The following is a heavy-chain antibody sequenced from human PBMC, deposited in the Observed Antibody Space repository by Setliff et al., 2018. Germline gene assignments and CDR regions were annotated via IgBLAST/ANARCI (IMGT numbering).Heavy chain of an antibody. Sequence: LRLSCAASGLTFSIYAMSWVRQAPGKGLEWVSVISGSGSITYQADFVKGRFTISRDNSKNMLYLQLNSPRAEDTAVYFCAGTIFGVQYYFDYWGQGTLVTVSS. V-gene: IGHV3-23*01. CDR2: ISGSGSIT. J-gene: IGHJ4*02. D-gene: IGHD3-3*01. CDR1: GLTFSIYA. CDR3: AGTIFGVQYYFDY.